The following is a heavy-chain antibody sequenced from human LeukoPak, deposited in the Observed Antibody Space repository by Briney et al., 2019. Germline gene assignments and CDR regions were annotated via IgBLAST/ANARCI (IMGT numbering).Heavy chain of an antibody. D-gene: IGHD2-2*01. CDR1: GYTFTSYG. J-gene: IGHJ4*02. CDR2: ISAYNGNT. Sequence: ASVKVSCTASGYTFTSYGISWVRQAPGQGLEWMGWISAYNGNTNYAQKLQGRVTMTTDTSTSTAYMELRSLRSDDTAVYYCARGYCSSTSCYPVDYWGQGTLVTVSS. CDR3: ARGYCSSTSCYPVDY. V-gene: IGHV1-18*01.